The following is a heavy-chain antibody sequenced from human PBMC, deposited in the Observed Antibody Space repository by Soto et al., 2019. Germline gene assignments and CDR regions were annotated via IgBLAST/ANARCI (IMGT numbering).Heavy chain of an antibody. Sequence: PGESQKISCKGVGYKFGSAWVGWVRQMPGKGLEWMGIIKPGTSDIRYSPSCRGHVTISADEAVSTAYLQWSSLRASDTAMYYCARQLSHICDSWGQGTLVTVSS. V-gene: IGHV5-51*01. CDR3: ARQLSHICDS. D-gene: IGHD3-3*02. CDR2: IKPGTSDI. J-gene: IGHJ4*02. CDR1: GYKFGSAW.